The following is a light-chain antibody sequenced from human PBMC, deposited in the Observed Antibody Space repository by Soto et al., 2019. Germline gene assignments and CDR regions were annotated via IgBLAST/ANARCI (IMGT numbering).Light chain of an antibody. Sequence: EIVLTQSPATLSSFRDDRVTLSCRASQYINTSLAWYQHRRCQPPGLLIYQTSIRAAGIPAMFSASGSGTDFTLTISDVQPEDFALEYCHQRHSWPRTFGQGTKVDI. J-gene: IGKJ1*01. CDR2: QTS. V-gene: IGKV3D-11*03. CDR3: HQRHSWPRT. CDR1: QYINTS.